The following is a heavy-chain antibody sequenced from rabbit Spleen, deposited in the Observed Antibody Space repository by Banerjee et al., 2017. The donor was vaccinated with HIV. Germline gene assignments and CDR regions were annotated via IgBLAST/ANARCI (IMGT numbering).Heavy chain of an antibody. CDR3: ARDTGSSFSSYGMDL. CDR1: GFSFSDRDV. CDR2: INAATGKP. V-gene: IGHV1S45*01. J-gene: IGHJ6*01. D-gene: IGHD8-1*01. Sequence: QEQLVESGGGLVKPGASLTLTCKASGFSFSDRDVMCWVRQAPGKGLEWIACINAATGKPVYATWAKGRFTISRPSSTTVTLRMTSLTAADAATYFCARDTGSSFSSYGMDLWGQGTLVTVS.